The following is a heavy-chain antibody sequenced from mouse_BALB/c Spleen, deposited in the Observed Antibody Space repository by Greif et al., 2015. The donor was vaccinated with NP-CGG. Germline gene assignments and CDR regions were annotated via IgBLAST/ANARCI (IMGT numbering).Heavy chain of an antibody. Sequence: QVQLQQSGAELARPGASVKMSCKASGYTFTSYTMHWVKQRPGQGLEWIGYINPSSGYTNYNQKFKDKATLTADKSPSTAYKQLSSLTSEDSAVYYCARYYGSSYAMDYWGQGTSVTVSS. V-gene: IGHV1-4*01. CDR1: GYTFTSYT. J-gene: IGHJ4*01. D-gene: IGHD1-1*01. CDR2: INPSSGYT. CDR3: ARYYGSSYAMDY.